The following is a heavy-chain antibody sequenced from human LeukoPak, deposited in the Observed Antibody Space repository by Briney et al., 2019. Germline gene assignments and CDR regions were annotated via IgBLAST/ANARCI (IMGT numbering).Heavy chain of an antibody. CDR3: ARDHAYRTDY. D-gene: IGHD2-2*01. V-gene: IGHV3-7*01. CDR1: GFSFSNDW. Sequence: GGSLRLSCAASGFSFSNDWMCWVRQAPGKGLELVANINQDESKKYYVDSVKGRFTIARDNAKNSLYLQMSSLRAEDTAVYYCARDHAYRTDYWGQGTLVTVSS. J-gene: IGHJ4*02. CDR2: INQDESKK.